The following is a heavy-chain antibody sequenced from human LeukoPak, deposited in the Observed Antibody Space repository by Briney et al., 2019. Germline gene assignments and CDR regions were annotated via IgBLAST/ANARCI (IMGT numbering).Heavy chain of an antibody. Sequence: PGGSLRLSSAAPGLTDIAYAVTWVRPAPGNGLQWVSSTTGNGATRVYSYSARGRFTTSSDNTKNMVYLHLNTVRDAGTAFYYSTKDPKGGYIGAFDAWGQGKLVTVSS. CDR3: TKDPKGGYIGAFDA. D-gene: IGHD5-12*01. CDR1: GLTDIAYA. V-gene: IGHV3-23*01. J-gene: IGHJ5*02. CDR2: TTGNGATR.